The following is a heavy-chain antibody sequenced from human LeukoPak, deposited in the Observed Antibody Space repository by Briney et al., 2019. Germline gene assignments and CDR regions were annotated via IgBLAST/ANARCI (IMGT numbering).Heavy chain of an antibody. CDR2: INPNSGGT. J-gene: IGHJ4*02. CDR1: GYTFTGYY. Sequence: ASVKVSCKASGYTFTGYYMHWVRQAPGQGLEWMGWINPNSGGTSYAQKFQGRVTMTRDTSISTAYMELSRLRSDDTAVYYCARAQIENIVVVTAHDYWGQGTLVTVSS. CDR3: ARAQIENIVVVTAHDY. V-gene: IGHV1-2*02. D-gene: IGHD2-21*02.